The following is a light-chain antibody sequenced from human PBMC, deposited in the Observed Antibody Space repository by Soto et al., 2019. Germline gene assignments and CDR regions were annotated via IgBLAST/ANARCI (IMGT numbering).Light chain of an antibody. CDR3: QQLNSYPLT. V-gene: IGKV1-9*01. CDR1: QGISNY. Sequence: DIQLTQSPSFLSASVGDRVTISCRASQGISNYLAWYQQKPGKAPKLLIHVASTLQSGVSSRFSGSGSGTEFTLTLRSLQPEDFETYFCQQLNSYPLTFGGGTKVDIK. J-gene: IGKJ4*01. CDR2: VAS.